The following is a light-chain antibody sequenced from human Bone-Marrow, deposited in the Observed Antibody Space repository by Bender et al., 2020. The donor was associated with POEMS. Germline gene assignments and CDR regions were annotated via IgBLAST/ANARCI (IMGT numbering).Light chain of an antibody. CDR3: SSYAGSNRNV. J-gene: IGLJ1*01. CDR1: SSDIGSYDY. V-gene: IGLV2-8*01. CDR2: EVN. Sequence: QSALTQPPSASGSPGQSVTISCTGNSSDIGSYDYVSWYQQFPGKAPKLIIYEVNKRPSGVPDRFSGSKSGNTASLTVAGLQTEDEADYFCSSYAGSNRNVFGTGTTVTVL.